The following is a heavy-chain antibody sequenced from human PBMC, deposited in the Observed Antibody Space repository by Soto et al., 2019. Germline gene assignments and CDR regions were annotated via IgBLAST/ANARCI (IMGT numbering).Heavy chain of an antibody. CDR1: GYSFTSYW. V-gene: IGHV5-51*01. CDR2: IYPGDSDT. D-gene: IGHD6-13*01. CDR3: ARHKSSSWYRDDYYYGMDV. Sequence: GESLKISCKGSGYSFTSYWIGWVRQMPGKGLEWMGIIYPGDSDTRYSPSFQGQVTISADKSISTAYLQWSSLKASDTAMYYCARHKSSSWYRDDYYYGMDVWGQGTTVTVSS. J-gene: IGHJ6*02.